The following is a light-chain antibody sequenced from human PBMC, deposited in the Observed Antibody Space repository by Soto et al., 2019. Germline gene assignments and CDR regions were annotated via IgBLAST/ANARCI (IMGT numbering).Light chain of an antibody. CDR2: KES. CDR3: QQYHSSPYT. J-gene: IGKJ2*01. CDR1: QSISTW. Sequence: DIQMTQSPSTLSASVGDRVTITCRASQSISTWLAWYQQKPGRAPKLLIYKESSLESGAPSTFSGGGSGTEFTPTISSLLPDDVATYYCQQYHSSPYTFGQGTKLEIK. V-gene: IGKV1-5*03.